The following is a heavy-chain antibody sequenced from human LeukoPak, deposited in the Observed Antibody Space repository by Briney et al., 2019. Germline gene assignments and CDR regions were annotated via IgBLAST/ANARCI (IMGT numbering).Heavy chain of an antibody. V-gene: IGHV1-18*01. J-gene: IGHJ4*02. Sequence: ASVKVSCKASGYTFTSYGISWVRQAPGQGLEWMGWISAYNGNTNYAQKLQGRVTMTTDTSTRTAYMELRSLRSDDTAVYYCARTPLDFWSGYYTGLFDYWGQGTLVTVSS. CDR3: ARTPLDFWSGYYTGLFDY. CDR1: GYTFTSYG. CDR2: ISAYNGNT. D-gene: IGHD3-3*01.